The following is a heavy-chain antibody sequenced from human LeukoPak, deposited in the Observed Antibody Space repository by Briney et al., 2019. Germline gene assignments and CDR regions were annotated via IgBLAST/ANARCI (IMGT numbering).Heavy chain of an antibody. CDR2: IYKRGAT. D-gene: IGHD2/OR15-2a*01. CDR1: LDSMTDYY. V-gene: IGHV4-4*09. J-gene: IGHJ4*02. CDR3: VASYATSSGIDH. Sequence: SETLSLTCNVSLDSMTDYYWSWIRQSPGGGLEWIGYIYKRGATNYLPSLRSRVTISVDKFKWQVFLRLNSVAAADTALYYCVASYATSSGIDHWGQGTLVTVSS.